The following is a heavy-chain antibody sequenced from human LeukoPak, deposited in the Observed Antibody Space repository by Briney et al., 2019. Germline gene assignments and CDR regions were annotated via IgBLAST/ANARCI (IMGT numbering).Heavy chain of an antibody. CDR3: VRKNGYCSSTSCYLFDY. CDR1: GFAFSGYA. Sequence: GGSLRLSCAASGFAFSGYAMSWVRQAPGKGLEWISYISSSSVRSTIYYADSVEGRFIISRDNAKNSLYLQMNSLRVDDTAIYYCVRKNGYCSSTSCYLFDYWGQGTLVAVSS. CDR2: ISSSSVRSTI. V-gene: IGHV3-48*01. D-gene: IGHD2-2*01. J-gene: IGHJ4*02.